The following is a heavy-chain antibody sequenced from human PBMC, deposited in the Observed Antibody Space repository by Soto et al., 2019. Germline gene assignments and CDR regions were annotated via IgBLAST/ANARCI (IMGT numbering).Heavy chain of an antibody. Sequence: QVKLVESGGGVAQPGRSLRLSCAASGLTFSSYGMHWVRQAPGKGLECVEVIWYDGSNKYYADSMKGRFTISRDNSKNTLYLQMNSLRAEDTAVYYCARVRYYDSSGSYYFDYWGQGTLVTVSS. D-gene: IGHD3-22*01. CDR3: ARVRYYDSSGSYYFDY. J-gene: IGHJ4*02. CDR2: IWYDGSNK. CDR1: GLTFSSYG. V-gene: IGHV3-33*01.